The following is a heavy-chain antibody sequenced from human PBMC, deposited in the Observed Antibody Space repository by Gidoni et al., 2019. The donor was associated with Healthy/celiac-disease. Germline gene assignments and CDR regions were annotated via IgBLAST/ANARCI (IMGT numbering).Heavy chain of an antibody. Sequence: QVQLVQSGAEVKQPGSSVKVSCKASGGTFSSYAISWVRQALGQGLGWMGGIIPIFSTANYAQNVQGRGTITADESTSTAYMELTSLRSEDTAVYYCARGRQWLVGGVDWFDPWGQGTLVTVSS. V-gene: IGHV1-69*01. CDR3: ARGRQWLVGGVDWFDP. J-gene: IGHJ5*02. CDR1: GGTFSSYA. D-gene: IGHD6-19*01. CDR2: IIPIFSTA.